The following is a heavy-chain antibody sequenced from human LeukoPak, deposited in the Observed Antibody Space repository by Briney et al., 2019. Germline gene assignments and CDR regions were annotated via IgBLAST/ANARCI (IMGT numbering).Heavy chain of an antibody. J-gene: IGHJ4*02. D-gene: IGHD2-15*01. CDR1: GGSFSGYY. CDR2: INHSGST. CDR3: ARGRWRIPFDY. Sequence: SETLSLTCAVYGGSFSGYYWSWIRQPPGKGLEWIGEINHSGSTNYNPSLKSRVTISVDTSKNQFSLKLSSVTAADTAEYYCARGRWRIPFDYWGQGTLVTVSS. V-gene: IGHV4-34*01.